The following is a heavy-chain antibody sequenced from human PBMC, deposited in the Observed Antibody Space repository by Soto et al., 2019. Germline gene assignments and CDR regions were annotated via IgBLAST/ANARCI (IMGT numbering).Heavy chain of an antibody. D-gene: IGHD5-18*01. V-gene: IGHV3-30-3*01. J-gene: IGHJ4*02. CDR3: AKDSRWLQLGYYFDY. CDR1: GFTFNNYA. Sequence: PGGSLRLSCAASGFTFNNYAMHWVRQAPGKGLEWVAVISYDGSNKYYVDSVKGRFTISRDNSKNTLYLQMNSLRAEDTAVYYCAKDSRWLQLGYYFDYWGQGTLVTVSS. CDR2: ISYDGSNK.